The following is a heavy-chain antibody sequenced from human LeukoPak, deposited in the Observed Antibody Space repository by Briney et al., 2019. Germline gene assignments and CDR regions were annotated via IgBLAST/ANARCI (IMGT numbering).Heavy chain of an antibody. J-gene: IGHJ4*02. CDR2: IYYSGST. CDR3: ARGLGSGSYWRRAFDY. Sequence: SETLSLTCTVSGGSISSYYWSWIRQPPGKGLEWIGYIYYSGSTNYNPSLKSRVTISVDTSKNQFSLKLSSVTAADTAVYYCARGLGSGSYWRRAFDYWGQGTLVTVSS. D-gene: IGHD1-26*01. V-gene: IGHV4-59*01. CDR1: GGSISSYY.